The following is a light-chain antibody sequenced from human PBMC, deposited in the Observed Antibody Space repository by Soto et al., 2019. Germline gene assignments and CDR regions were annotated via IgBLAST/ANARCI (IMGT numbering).Light chain of an antibody. V-gene: IGKV3D-15*01. CDR1: QSVSSN. CDR2: GAS. Sequence: EIVMTQSPATLSVSPGERATLSCRASQSVSSNLAWYQQTPGQAPRLLISGASTRATGVPARFSGSGSGTEFTLTSLRLQAEDFAVYCCQQYNNWPLTFGPGTRLEIK. J-gene: IGKJ5*01. CDR3: QQYNNWPLT.